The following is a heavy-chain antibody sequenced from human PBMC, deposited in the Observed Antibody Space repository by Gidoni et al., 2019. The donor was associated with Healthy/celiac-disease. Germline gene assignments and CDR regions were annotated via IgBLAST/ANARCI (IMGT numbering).Heavy chain of an antibody. V-gene: IGHV1-69*01. Sequence: QVQLVQSGAEVKKPGSSVKVSCKASGGTFSSYALSWVRQAPGQGLEWMGGIIPIFGTANYAQKFQGRVTITADESTSTAYMELSSLRSEDTAVYYCARSDYYDSSGYALGYFDLWGRGTLVTVSS. CDR1: GGTFSSYA. CDR2: IIPIFGTA. CDR3: ARSDYYDSSGYALGYFDL. D-gene: IGHD3-22*01. J-gene: IGHJ2*01.